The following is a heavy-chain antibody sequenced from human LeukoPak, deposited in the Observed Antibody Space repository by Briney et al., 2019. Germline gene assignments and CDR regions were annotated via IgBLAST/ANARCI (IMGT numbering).Heavy chain of an antibody. CDR1: GYTFTSYA. CDR2: INAGNGNT. D-gene: IGHD2-15*01. J-gene: IGHJ4*02. CDR3: AREGVLGYCSGGSCYSAALSY. V-gene: IGHV1-3*03. Sequence: ASVKVSCKASGYTFTSYAMHWVRQAPGQRLEWMGWINAGNGNTKYSQEFQGRVTITRDTSASTAYMELSSLRSEDMAVYYCAREGVLGYCSGGSCYSAALSYWGQGTLVTVSS.